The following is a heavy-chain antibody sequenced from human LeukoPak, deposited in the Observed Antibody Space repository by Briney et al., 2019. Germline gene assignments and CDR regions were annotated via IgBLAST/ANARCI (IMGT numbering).Heavy chain of an antibody. J-gene: IGHJ4*02. Sequence: ASVKVSCKASGYTFTGYYMHWVRQAPGQGLEWMGWINPNSGGTNYAQKFQGRVTMTRDTSISTAYMELSSLRSEDTAVYYCARIDQRRSGSYEIGVFDYWGQGTLVTVSS. CDR3: ARIDQRRSGSYEIGVFDY. CDR2: INPNSGGT. CDR1: GYTFTGYY. V-gene: IGHV1-2*02. D-gene: IGHD1-26*01.